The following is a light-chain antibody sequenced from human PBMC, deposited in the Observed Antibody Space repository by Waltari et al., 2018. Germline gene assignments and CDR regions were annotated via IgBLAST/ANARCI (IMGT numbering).Light chain of an antibody. V-gene: IGKV1-5*03. J-gene: IGKJ4*01. CDR1: QSISKG. CDR2: KAS. CDR3: QQYNSDSLGA. Sequence: DIQMTQTPSTLTASVGDRVLFSCRASQSISKGLAWYQQKPGKAPTLLIYKASTLESGCPSRFSGSVSGTEFTLTISSQQPEDCATYYFQQYNSDSLGAVGGRAKVGIK.